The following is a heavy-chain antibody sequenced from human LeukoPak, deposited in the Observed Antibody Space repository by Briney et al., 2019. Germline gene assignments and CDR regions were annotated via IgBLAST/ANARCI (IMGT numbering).Heavy chain of an antibody. CDR2: VNRDGSST. D-gene: IGHD6-13*01. V-gene: IGHV3-74*01. Sequence: GGSLRLSCAASGFTFSSYWMHWVRQAPGKGLVWVSRVNRDGSSTSYADSVKGRFTISRDNAKNTLSLQMNSLRAEDTAVYYCARDRSISAAGDTYWGQGTLVTVSS. CDR1: GFTFSSYW. J-gene: IGHJ4*02. CDR3: ARDRSISAAGDTY.